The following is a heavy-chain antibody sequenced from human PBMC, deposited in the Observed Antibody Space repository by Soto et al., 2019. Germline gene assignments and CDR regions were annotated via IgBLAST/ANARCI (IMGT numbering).Heavy chain of an antibody. CDR1: GFTFNNAW. CDR3: TTWSISMVRGVIEY. D-gene: IGHD3-10*01. J-gene: IGHJ4*02. Sequence: EVQLVESGGGLVKPGGSLRLSCAASGFTFNNAWMSWVRQAPGKGPEWVGRIESKTDGGTADYAAPVKGRFTMSRDDSKNTLYLQMNSLKTEDTAVYYCTTWSISMVRGVIEYWGQGTMVTVSS. CDR2: IESKTDGGTA. V-gene: IGHV3-15*04.